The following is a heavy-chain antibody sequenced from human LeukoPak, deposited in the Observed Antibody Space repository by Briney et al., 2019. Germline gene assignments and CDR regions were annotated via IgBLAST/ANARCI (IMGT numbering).Heavy chain of an antibody. CDR3: ARGITIFGVVNDAFDV. V-gene: IGHV3-74*01. D-gene: IGHD3-3*01. J-gene: IGHJ3*01. Sequence: GGSLRLSCAASGFTFKNYWMHWGRQAPGKGLVWVSRVDSDGSSTTYADSVKGRFTISRDNAKNTLYLQMNSLRAEDTAVYYCARGITIFGVVNDAFDVWGQGAVVTVSS. CDR1: GFTFKNYW. CDR2: VDSDGSST.